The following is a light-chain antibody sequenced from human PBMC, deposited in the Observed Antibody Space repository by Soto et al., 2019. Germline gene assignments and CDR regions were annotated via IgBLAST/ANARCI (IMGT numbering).Light chain of an antibody. Sequence: QSVLTQPPSVSGAPGQRVTISCTGSSSNIGAGYHVHWYQQLPGTAPKLLIYLNNNRPSGVPDRFSGSKSGPSASLAITGLQAEDEADYYCQSYDTSLSGYVLGPGTQLTVL. CDR3: QSYDTSLSGYV. CDR2: LNN. CDR1: SSNIGAGYH. V-gene: IGLV1-40*01. J-gene: IGLJ1*01.